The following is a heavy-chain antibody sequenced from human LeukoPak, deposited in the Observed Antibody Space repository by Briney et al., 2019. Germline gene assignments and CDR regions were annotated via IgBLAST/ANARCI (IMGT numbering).Heavy chain of an antibody. Sequence: SETLSLTCAVYGGSFSGYYWSWIRQPPGKGLAWIGEINHSGSTNYNPSLKSRVTISVDTSKNQFSLKLSSVTAADTAVYYCARGRRVIAPWGQGTLVTVSS. CDR3: ARGRRVIAP. V-gene: IGHV4-34*01. CDR1: GGSFSGYY. J-gene: IGHJ5*02. CDR2: INHSGST. D-gene: IGHD3-10*01.